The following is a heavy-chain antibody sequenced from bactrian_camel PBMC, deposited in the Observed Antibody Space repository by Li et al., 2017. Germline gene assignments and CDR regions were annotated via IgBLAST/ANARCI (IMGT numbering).Heavy chain of an antibody. V-gene: IGHV3S1*01. J-gene: IGHJ4*01. CDR3: ATQRSWSTGAYAANY. CDR2: IYSRGTTR. Sequence: HVQLVESGGGSVQAGGSLRLSCAASGYTYSSYCMGWLRQAPGKEREGVACIYSRGTTRMYTDSLKDRFTISQDNAKNTVYLQMNSLKSEDTALYYCATQRSWSTGAYAANYWGQGTQVTVS. D-gene: IGHD6*01. CDR1: GYTYSSYC.